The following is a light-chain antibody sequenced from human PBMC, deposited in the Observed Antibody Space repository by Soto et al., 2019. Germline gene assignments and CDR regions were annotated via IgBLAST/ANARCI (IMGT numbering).Light chain of an antibody. V-gene: IGKV3-15*01. Sequence: EIVMTQSPATLSVSPGERATLSCRASQSVSSNLAWHQQKPGQAPRLLIYGASTRATGIPARFSGSGSGTEFTLTISSLQSEDFAVYYCQQYSNWPPRAWTFGQGTKVEIK. J-gene: IGKJ1*01. CDR2: GAS. CDR3: QQYSNWPPRAWT. CDR1: QSVSSN.